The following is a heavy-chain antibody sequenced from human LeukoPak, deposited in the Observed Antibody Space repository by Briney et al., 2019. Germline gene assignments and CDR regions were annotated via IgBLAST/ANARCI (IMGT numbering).Heavy chain of an antibody. CDR2: IYTSWST. CDR1: GGSISSYY. J-gene: IGHJ6*04. D-gene: IGHD1-26*01. Sequence: DPSETLSLTCTVSGGSISSYYWSWIRQPAGKGLEWIGRIYTSWSTNYNPSLKSRVNMSVDTSKNQFSLKLSSVTAADKAVYYCARDGRLSYYYGMDVWGKGPTVTVSS. V-gene: IGHV4-4*07. CDR3: ARDGRLSYYYGMDV.